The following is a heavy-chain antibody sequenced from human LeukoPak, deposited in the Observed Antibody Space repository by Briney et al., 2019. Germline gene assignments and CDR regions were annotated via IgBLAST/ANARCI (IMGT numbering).Heavy chain of an antibody. D-gene: IGHD5-18*01. V-gene: IGHV3-23*01. CDR1: GFTFSSYA. CDR3: AKKRGYSYGEKDY. J-gene: IGHJ4*02. Sequence: GGSLRLSCAASGFTFSSYAMSWVRQAPGKGLEWVSTISGSGGSTYYADSVKGRFTIPRDNSKNTLYLQMNSLRAEDTAVYYCAKKRGYSYGEKDYWGQGTLVTVSS. CDR2: ISGSGGST.